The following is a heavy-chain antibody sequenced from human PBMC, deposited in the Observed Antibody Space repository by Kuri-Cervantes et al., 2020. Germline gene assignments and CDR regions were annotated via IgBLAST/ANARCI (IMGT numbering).Heavy chain of an antibody. CDR1: GGSVSSGGYS. D-gene: IGHD5-18*01. J-gene: IGHJ4*02. CDR3: ARARDTAMVLFDY. V-gene: IGHV4-30-2*01. CDR2: IYHSGST. Sequence: SPTLSLTCAVSGGSVSSGGYSWSWIRQPPGKGLEWIGYIYHSGSTYYNPSLKSRVTISVDRSKNQFSLKLSSVTAADTAVYYCARARDTAMVLFDYWGQGTLVTVSS.